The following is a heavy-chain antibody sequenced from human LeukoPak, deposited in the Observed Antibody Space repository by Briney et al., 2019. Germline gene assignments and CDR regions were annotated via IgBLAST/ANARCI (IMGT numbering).Heavy chain of an antibody. CDR3: ARDPLGVLSYFDY. CDR1: GFIFSYYG. J-gene: IGHJ4*02. D-gene: IGHD3-16*01. Sequence: PGGSLRLSCAASGFIFSYYGMHWVRQAPGTGQEWVSVIWYDGSNRYYADSLKGRFTISRDNSKNTLYLQMNSLTADDTAVYYCARDPLGVLSYFDYWGQGTLVTVSS. V-gene: IGHV3-33*01. CDR2: IWYDGSNR.